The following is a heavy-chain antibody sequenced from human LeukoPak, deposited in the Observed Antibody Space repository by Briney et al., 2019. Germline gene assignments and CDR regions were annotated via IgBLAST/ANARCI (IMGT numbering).Heavy chain of an antibody. CDR2: IRYDGSNK. Sequence: PGGSLRLSCAASGFTFSSYGMHWVRQAPGKGLEWVAFIRYDGSNKYYADSVKGRFAISRDNSKNTLYLQMNSLRAEDTAAYFCAKSRSGSANWALQIFDNWGQGTLVTVSS. J-gene: IGHJ4*02. CDR1: GFTFSSYG. V-gene: IGHV3-30*02. CDR3: AKSRSGSANWALQIFDN. D-gene: IGHD1-1*01.